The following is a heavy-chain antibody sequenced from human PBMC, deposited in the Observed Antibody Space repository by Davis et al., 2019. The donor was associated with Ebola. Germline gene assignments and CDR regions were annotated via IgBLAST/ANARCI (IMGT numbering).Heavy chain of an antibody. CDR2: ISYDGSNK. CDR1: GFTFSSYA. CDR3: AKDLEYCSSTSCPRAYYYGMDV. D-gene: IGHD2-2*01. V-gene: IGHV3-30-3*01. Sequence: GESLKISCAASGFTFSSYAMHWVRQAPGKGLEWVAVISYDGSNKYYADSVKGRFTISRDNSKNTLYLQMNSLRAEDTAVYYCAKDLEYCSSTSCPRAYYYGMDVWGQGTTVTVSS. J-gene: IGHJ6*02.